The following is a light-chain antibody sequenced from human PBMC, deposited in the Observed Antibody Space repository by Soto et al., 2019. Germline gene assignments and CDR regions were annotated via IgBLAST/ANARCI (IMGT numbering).Light chain of an antibody. CDR3: QQYHNLCT. J-gene: IGKJ1*01. V-gene: IGKV3-15*01. CDR2: RAS. Sequence: IVVSQSPASLSVSPRERATVTFTASHYIYSNVAWFQQRPGQAPRLLIYRASTRATGTPARFTGSGSGTEFTLTITSLQSEDFALYYCQQYHNLCTFGQGTKVDI. CDR1: HYIYSN.